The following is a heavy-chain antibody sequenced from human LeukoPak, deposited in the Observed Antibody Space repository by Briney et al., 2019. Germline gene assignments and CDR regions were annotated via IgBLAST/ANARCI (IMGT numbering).Heavy chain of an antibody. Sequence: SGGSLRLSCAASGFTFSSYAMSWVRQAPGKGLEWVSAISGSGGSTYYADSVKGRFTISRDNSKNTLYLQMNSLRAEDTAVYYCAKDRGDCSSTSCSLDYWGQGTLVTVSS. CDR3: AKDRGDCSSTSCSLDY. D-gene: IGHD2-2*03. J-gene: IGHJ4*02. V-gene: IGHV3-23*01. CDR1: GFTFSSYA. CDR2: ISGSGGST.